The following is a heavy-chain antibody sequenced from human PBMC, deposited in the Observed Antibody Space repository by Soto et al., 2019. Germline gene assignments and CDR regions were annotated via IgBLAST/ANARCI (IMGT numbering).Heavy chain of an antibody. J-gene: IGHJ6*02. CDR2: IIPIFGTA. CDR3: ARDDARNYYGSGSYYASYYYYGMDV. V-gene: IGHV1-69*13. CDR1: GGTFSSYA. Sequence: ASVKVSCKASGGTFSSYAISWVRQAPGQGLEWMGGIIPIFGTANYAQKFQGRVTITADESTSTAYMELSSLRSEDTAVYYCARDDARNYYGSGSYYASYYYYGMDVWGQGTTVTVYS. D-gene: IGHD3-10*01.